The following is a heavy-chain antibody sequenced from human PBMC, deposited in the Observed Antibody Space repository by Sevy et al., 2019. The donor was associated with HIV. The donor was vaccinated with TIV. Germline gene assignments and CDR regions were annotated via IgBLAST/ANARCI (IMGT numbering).Heavy chain of an antibody. V-gene: IGHV3-48*01. J-gene: IGHJ4*02. CDR1: GFTFKTYN. Sequence: GGSLRLSCVASGFTFKTYNMNWVRQAPGKGLEWVSYITSSSSIIYYADSVRDRFTISRGNAKNSLYLQMNSLRPEDTAVYFCARDGLPAPAKFDYWGQRTQVTVSS. CDR3: ARDGLPAPAKFDY. CDR2: ITSSSSII. D-gene: IGHD6-13*01.